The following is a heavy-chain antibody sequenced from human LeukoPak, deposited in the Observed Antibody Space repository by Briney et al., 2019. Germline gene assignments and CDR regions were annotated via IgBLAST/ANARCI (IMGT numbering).Heavy chain of an antibody. Sequence: SVKVSCKASGGTFSSYAISWVRQAPGQGLEWMGRIIPILGIANYAQKFQGRVTITADKSTSTVYMELSSLRSEDTAVYYCATRLANEMIGGFDYWGQGTLVTVSS. V-gene: IGHV1-69*04. D-gene: IGHD3-22*01. CDR2: IIPILGIA. CDR3: ATRLANEMIGGFDY. CDR1: GGTFSSYA. J-gene: IGHJ4*02.